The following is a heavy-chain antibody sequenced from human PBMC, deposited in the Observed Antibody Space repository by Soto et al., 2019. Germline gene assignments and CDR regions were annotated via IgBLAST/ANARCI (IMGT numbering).Heavy chain of an antibody. CDR1: GGSFSGYY. V-gene: IGHV4-34*01. Sequence: SETLSLTCAVYGGSFSGYYWSWIRQPPGKGLEWIGEINHIGSTNYNPSLKSRVTISVDTSKNQFSLKLSSVTAADTAVYYCSILGIVAAAGTNYYYYYMAVWGKGTTVTGSS. D-gene: IGHD6-13*01. CDR3: SILGIVAAAGTNYYYYYMAV. J-gene: IGHJ6*03. CDR2: INHIGST.